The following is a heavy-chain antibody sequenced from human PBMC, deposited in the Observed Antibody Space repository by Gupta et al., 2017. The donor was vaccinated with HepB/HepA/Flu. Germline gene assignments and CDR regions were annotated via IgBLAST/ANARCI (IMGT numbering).Heavy chain of an antibody. J-gene: IGHJ4*02. V-gene: IGHV3-33*01. Sequence: GFPFSSYGMNWVRQAPGKGLEWVAAIWYDGSNTYYADSVKGRFTISRDNSKNTLVLLMNSLRAEDTALYCGAIDRVRLDSWGQGTLVTVSS. CDR1: GFPFSSYG. CDR2: IWYDGSNT. CDR3: AIDRVRLDS.